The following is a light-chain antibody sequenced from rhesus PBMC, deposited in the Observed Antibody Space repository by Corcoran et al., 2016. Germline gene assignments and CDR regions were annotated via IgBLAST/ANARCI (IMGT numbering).Light chain of an antibody. V-gene: IGKV1-18*01. CDR3: QQGYNDFPT. CDR1: QGISSW. CDR2: TAS. Sequence: DIQMTQSPSSLSASVGDNVTITCRASQGISSWLAWYQQKPVKDPKLLNYTASSLQSGVPSRFSGSGSGTDYTLTISSLQPEDFATYYCQQGYNDFPTFGPGSKV. J-gene: IGKJ1*01.